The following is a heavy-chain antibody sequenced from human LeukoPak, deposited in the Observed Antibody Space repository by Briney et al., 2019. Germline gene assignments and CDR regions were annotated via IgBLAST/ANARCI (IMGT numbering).Heavy chain of an antibody. J-gene: IGHJ6*02. CDR1: GGSISSYY. Sequence: LSLTCTVSGGSISSYYWSWIRQAPGKGLEWVSYISSSGSTIYYADSVKGRFTISRDNAKNSLYLQMNSLRAEDTAVYYCATSNTYYYDSSGYYSHYYYYGMDVWGQGTTVTVSS. CDR2: ISSSGSTI. CDR3: ATSNTYYYDSSGYYSHYYYYGMDV. V-gene: IGHV3-11*01. D-gene: IGHD3-22*01.